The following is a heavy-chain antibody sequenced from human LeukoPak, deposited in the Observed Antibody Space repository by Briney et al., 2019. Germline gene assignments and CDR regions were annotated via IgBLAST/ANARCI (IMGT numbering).Heavy chain of an antibody. D-gene: IGHD6-19*01. CDR1: GYTFTGYY. CDR2: INPNSGGT. J-gene: IGHJ5*02. Sequence: ASVKVSCKASGYTFTGYYMHWVRQAPGQGLEWMGWINPNSGGTNYAQKFQGRVTMTRDTSISTAYMELSRLRSDDTAVYYCARGYYSSGWYRFYWFDPWGQGTLVTVSS. V-gene: IGHV1-2*02. CDR3: ARGYYSSGWYRFYWFDP.